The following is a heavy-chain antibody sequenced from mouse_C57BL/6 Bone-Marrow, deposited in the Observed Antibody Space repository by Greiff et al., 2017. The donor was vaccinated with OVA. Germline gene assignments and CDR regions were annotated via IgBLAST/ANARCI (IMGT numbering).Heavy chain of an antibody. Sequence: QVQLQQPGAELVMPGASVKLSCTASGYTFTSYWMHWVKQRPGQGLEWIGEIDPTDSYTNYNQKFKGKSTLTVDKSSSTAYMQLSSLTSEDSVVYYSARAGYCYGIDYWGQGTTLTVSS. D-gene: IGHD1-1*01. CDR2: IDPTDSYT. V-gene: IGHV1-69*01. J-gene: IGHJ2*01. CDR1: GYTFTSYW. CDR3: ARAGYCYGIDY.